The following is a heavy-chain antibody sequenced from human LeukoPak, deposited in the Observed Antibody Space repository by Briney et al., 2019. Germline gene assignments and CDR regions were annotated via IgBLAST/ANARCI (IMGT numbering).Heavy chain of an antibody. Sequence: SVKVSCKASGGTFSSYAISWVRQAPGQGLEWMGGIIPIFGTANYAQKFQGRVTITADKSTSTAYMELSSLRSEDTAVHYCARSGTGAPLDYWGQGTLVTVSS. CDR2: IIPIFGTA. D-gene: IGHD6-13*01. CDR1: GGTFSSYA. CDR3: ARSGTGAPLDY. J-gene: IGHJ4*02. V-gene: IGHV1-69*06.